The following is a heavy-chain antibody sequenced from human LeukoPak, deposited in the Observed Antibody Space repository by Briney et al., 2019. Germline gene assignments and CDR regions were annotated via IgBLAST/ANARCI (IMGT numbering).Heavy chain of an antibody. J-gene: IGHJ4*02. V-gene: IGHV3-30*04. D-gene: IGHD3-10*01. CDR3: AREYYGSGSFLDY. CDR1: GFTFSSYA. Sequence: GGSLRLSRAASGFTFSSYAMHWVRQAPGKGLEWVAVISYDGSNKYYADSVKGRFTISRDNSKNTLYLQMNSLRAEDTAVYYCAREYYGSGSFLDYWGQGTLVTVSS. CDR2: ISYDGSNK.